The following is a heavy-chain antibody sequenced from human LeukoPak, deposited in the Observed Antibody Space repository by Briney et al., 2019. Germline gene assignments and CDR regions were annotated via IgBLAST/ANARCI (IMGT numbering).Heavy chain of an antibody. CDR1: GFTFSSYA. CDR3: AKDRVPYCSGGSCYSADY. J-gene: IGHJ4*02. D-gene: IGHD2-15*01. CDR2: ISGSGGST. V-gene: IGHV3-23*01. Sequence: GGSLRLSCAASGFTFSSYAMSWVRQAPGKGLEWVSAISGSGGSTYYADSVKGRSTISRDNSKNTLYLQMNSLRAEDTAVYYCAKDRVPYCSGGSCYSADYWGQGTLVTVSS.